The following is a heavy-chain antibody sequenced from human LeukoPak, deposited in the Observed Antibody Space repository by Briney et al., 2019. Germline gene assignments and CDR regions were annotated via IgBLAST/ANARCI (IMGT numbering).Heavy chain of an antibody. D-gene: IGHD4-17*01. CDR2: ITGDGSDI. J-gene: IGHJ5*02. CDR1: GFTLNKYW. Sequence: GGSLRLSCEAFGFTLNKYWMHWVRQAPGKGLVWVSRITGDGSDIAYADSVKGRFTVSRDDAKNTLFLQMTSLRVKDTAIYYCARDAYTTTSNWLDPWGQGTLVTVSS. V-gene: IGHV3-74*01. CDR3: ARDAYTTTSNWLDP.